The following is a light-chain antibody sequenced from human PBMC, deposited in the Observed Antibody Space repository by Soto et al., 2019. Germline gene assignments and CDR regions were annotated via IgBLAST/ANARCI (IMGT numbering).Light chain of an antibody. CDR3: SSYTTTNAVV. V-gene: IGLV2-14*01. CDR2: KVS. CDR1: NSDVGAYNY. J-gene: IGLJ2*01. Sequence: QSVLTQPASVSGSPGQSITISCTGSNSDVGAYNYVSWYQHHPGKAPRLMIYKVSLRPSGVSSRFSGSKSGNTASLTISGLQPKDESHYYCSSYTTTNAVVFGGGTKLTVL.